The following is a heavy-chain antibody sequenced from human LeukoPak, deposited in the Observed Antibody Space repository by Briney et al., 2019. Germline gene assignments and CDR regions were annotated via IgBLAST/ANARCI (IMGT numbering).Heavy chain of an antibody. CDR2: IYHSGST. Sequence: SETLSLTCTVSGYSTSSVYYWGWIRRPPGKGLEWIGSIYHSGSTYYNPSLKSLVTISVDTCKNQFSLTLSPVTAADTSVYYCAIRVLGGWLRSTDFGDYCGEESLGTVSS. CDR3: AIRVLGGWLRSTDFGDY. J-gene: IGHJ4*02. CDR1: GYSTSSVYY. D-gene: IGHD5-12*01. V-gene: IGHV4-38-2*02.